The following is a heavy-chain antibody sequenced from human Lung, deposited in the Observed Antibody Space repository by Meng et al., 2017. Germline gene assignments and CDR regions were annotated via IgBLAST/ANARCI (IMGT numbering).Heavy chain of an antibody. D-gene: IGHD6-19*01. V-gene: IGHV4-39*01. CDR3: VRSSAWVRTGFDP. Sequence: LQESGPGLVNPPEALSLTCSVSGGSISTSGYYWGWIRQPPGKGLEWIGSIGHSGFTYYTPSLKSRVAVSLDTSKSQFSLMLTSVTAADTAVYYCVRSSAWVRTGFDPWGQGTLVTVSS. CDR2: IGHSGFT. J-gene: IGHJ5*02. CDR1: GGSISTSGYY.